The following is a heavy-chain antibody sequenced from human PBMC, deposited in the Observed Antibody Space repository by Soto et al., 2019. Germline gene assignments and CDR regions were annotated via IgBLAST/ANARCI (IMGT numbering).Heavy chain of an antibody. CDR2: IYYRRST. D-gene: IGHD1-7*01. CDR3: ARERNYIDHYYYYYLDV. CDR1: GGSISSGGYY. Sequence: QVQLQESGPGLVKPSQTLSLTCTVSGGSISSGGYYWSWIRQHQGKGLEWIGYIYYRRSTYYNPSLKSRVTISVDASKNQFSLQLSSVTAAGTAVYYCARERNYIDHYYYYYLDVWVKGTTDTVSS. V-gene: IGHV4-31*03. J-gene: IGHJ6*03.